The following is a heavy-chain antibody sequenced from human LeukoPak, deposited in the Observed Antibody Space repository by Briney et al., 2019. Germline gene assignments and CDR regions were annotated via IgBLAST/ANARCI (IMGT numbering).Heavy chain of an antibody. CDR1: GFTFSSYS. CDR2: ISSSSSYI. Sequence: GGSLRLSCAASGFTFSSYSMNWVRQAPGKGLEWVSSISSSSSYIYYTDSAKGRFTISRDNAKNSLYLQMNSLRAEDTAVYYCARAQYYYDSSGAVGFDPWGQGTLVTVSS. D-gene: IGHD3-22*01. V-gene: IGHV3-21*01. J-gene: IGHJ5*02. CDR3: ARAQYYYDSSGAVGFDP.